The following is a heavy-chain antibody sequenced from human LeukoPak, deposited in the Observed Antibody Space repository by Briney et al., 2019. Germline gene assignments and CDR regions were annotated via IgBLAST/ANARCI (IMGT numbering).Heavy chain of an antibody. CDR1: GGSISSYY. D-gene: IGHD3-3*01. V-gene: IGHV4-59*01. CDR3: ARETTAYDFWSGYYLRGNWFDP. CDR2: IYYSGST. J-gene: IGHJ5*02. Sequence: SETLSLTCTVSGGSISSYYWSWIRQPPGKGLEWIGYIYYSGSTNYNPSLKSRVTISVDTSKNQFSLKLSSVTAADTAVYYCARETTAYDFWSGYYLRGNWFDPWGQGTLVTVSS.